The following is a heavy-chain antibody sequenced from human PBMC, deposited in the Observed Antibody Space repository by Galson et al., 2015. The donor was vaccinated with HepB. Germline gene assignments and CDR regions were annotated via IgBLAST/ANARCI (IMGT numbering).Heavy chain of an antibody. CDR3: ARVRFRSAITDY. CDR1: GFTFSSYA. CDR2: ISYDGSNK. D-gene: IGHD2-21*01. J-gene: IGHJ4*02. V-gene: IGHV3-30-3*01. Sequence: SLRLSCAASGFTFSSYAMHWVRQAPGKGLEWVAVISYDGSNKYYADSVKGRFTISRDNSKNTLYLQMNSLRAEDTAVYYCARVRFRSAITDYWGQGTLVTVSS.